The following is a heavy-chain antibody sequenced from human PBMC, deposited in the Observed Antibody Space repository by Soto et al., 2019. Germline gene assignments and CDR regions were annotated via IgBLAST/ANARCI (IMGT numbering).Heavy chain of an antibody. Sequence: ASVKVSCKASGYSFTDYHMHWVRQAPGQGLEWMGWINPNSGGTNYAQKFQGRVTMTRDTSISTAYMELSRLRSDDTAVYYCARGIPLHYFVVVVAAAQDYYYGMDVWGQGTTVTVSS. CDR1: GYSFTDYH. CDR2: INPNSGGT. V-gene: IGHV1-2*02. CDR3: ARGIPLHYFVVVVAAAQDYYYGMDV. J-gene: IGHJ6*02. D-gene: IGHD2-15*01.